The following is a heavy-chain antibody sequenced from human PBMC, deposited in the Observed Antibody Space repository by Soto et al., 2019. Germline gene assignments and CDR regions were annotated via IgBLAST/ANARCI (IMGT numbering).Heavy chain of an antibody. J-gene: IGHJ6*02. CDR2: INPSGGST. CDR1: GYTFTSYY. CDR3: ARERCQVDTANLGYYYGMDV. V-gene: IGHV1-46*01. D-gene: IGHD5-18*01. Sequence: GASVKVSCKASGYTFTSYYMHWVRQAPGQGLEWMGIINPSGGSTSYAQKFQGRVTMTRDTSTSTVYMELSSLRSEDTAVYYCARERCQVDTANLGYYYGMDVWGQGTTVTVSS.